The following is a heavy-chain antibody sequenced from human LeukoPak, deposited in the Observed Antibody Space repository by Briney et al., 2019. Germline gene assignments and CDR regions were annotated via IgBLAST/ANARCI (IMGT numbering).Heavy chain of an antibody. D-gene: IGHD3-3*01. Sequence: GGSLRLSCAASGFTFSSYSMNWVRQAPGKGLEWVSSISSSSSYIYYADSVKGRFTISRDNAKNSLYLQVNSLRAEDTAVYYCARDPYQLRFLEWLPTYYFDYWGQGTLVTVSS. CDR1: GFTFSSYS. CDR2: ISSSSSYI. CDR3: ARDPYQLRFLEWLPTYYFDY. V-gene: IGHV3-21*01. J-gene: IGHJ4*02.